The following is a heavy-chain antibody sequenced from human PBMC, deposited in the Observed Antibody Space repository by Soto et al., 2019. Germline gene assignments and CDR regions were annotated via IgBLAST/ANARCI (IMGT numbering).Heavy chain of an antibody. Sequence: EVEVVESGGVLVQPGGSLRLSCAASGFNVSRNNMNWVRQAPGKGLEWVSVIYSGGSRYYAESVTGRFTISRDSSKNTLYLQMNSLKAEDTAVYYCARGITVVGVWFDPWGQGTLVTVSS. CDR1: GFNVSRNN. V-gene: IGHV3-66*01. J-gene: IGHJ5*02. D-gene: IGHD6-19*01. CDR3: ARGITVVGVWFDP. CDR2: IYSGGSR.